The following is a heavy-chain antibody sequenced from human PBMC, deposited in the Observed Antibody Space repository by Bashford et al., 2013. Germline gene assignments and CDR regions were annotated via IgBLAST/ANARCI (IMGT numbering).Heavy chain of an antibody. CDR1: GYTFTSYD. CDR3: AKTRTSLDLEAYYYGMDV. Sequence: ASVKVSCKASGYTFTSYDINWVRQATGQGLEWMGWMNPNSGNTGYAQKFQGRVTMTRNTSISTAYMELSSLRSEDTAVYYCAKTRTSLDLEAYYYGMDVWGQGTTVTVSS. D-gene: IGHD2-2*01. CDR2: MNPNSGNT. J-gene: IGHJ6*02. V-gene: IGHV1-8*01.